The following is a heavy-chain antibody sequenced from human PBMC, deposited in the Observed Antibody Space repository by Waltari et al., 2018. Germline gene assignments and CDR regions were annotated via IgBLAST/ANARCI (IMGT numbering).Heavy chain of an antibody. Sequence: EVQLVASGGGLVQPGGSLRLSCAASGFTFSSYEMNWVRQAPGKGLEWVSYISSSGSTIYYADFVKGRFTSARDNAKNSLYLQMNILRAEETAVYYGAREGEVGGVIIHFDYWGQGTLVTVSS. J-gene: IGHJ4*02. CDR3: AREGEVGGVIIHFDY. V-gene: IGHV3-48*03. CDR2: ISSSGSTI. CDR1: GFTFSSYE. D-gene: IGHD3-16*02.